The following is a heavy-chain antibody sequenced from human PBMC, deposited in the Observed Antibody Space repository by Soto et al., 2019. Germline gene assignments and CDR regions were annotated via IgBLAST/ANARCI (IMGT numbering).Heavy chain of an antibody. CDR3: ATTTFFSYYYYYMDV. V-gene: IGHV3-66*01. D-gene: IGHD4-17*01. CDR1: GFTFSSHW. Sequence: GGSLRLSCAASGFTFSSHWMQWVRQDPGKGLEWVSVIYSGGSTYYADSVKGRFTISRDNSKNTLYLQMNSLRAEDTAVYYCATTTFFSYYYYYMDVWGKGTTVTVSS. CDR2: IYSGGST. J-gene: IGHJ6*03.